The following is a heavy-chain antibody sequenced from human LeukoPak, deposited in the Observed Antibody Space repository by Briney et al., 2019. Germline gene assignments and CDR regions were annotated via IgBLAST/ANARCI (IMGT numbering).Heavy chain of an antibody. Sequence: PGGSLRLSCAASGFTFSSYWMSWVRQAPGKGLEWVANIKQDGSEKYHVDSVKGRFTISRDNAKNSLYLQMNSLRAEDTAAYYCARDYYDSSGYSRGAYNWFDPWGQGTLVTVSS. D-gene: IGHD3-22*01. CDR3: ARDYYDSSGYSRGAYNWFDP. J-gene: IGHJ5*02. CDR1: GFTFSSYW. CDR2: IKQDGSEK. V-gene: IGHV3-7*01.